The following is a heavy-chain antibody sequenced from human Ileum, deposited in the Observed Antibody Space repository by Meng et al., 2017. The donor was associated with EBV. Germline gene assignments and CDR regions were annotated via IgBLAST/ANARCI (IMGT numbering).Heavy chain of an antibody. J-gene: IGHJ4*02. CDR3: ARGGWSLDY. Sequence: VPLQETATGLVKPSETLSLNCTVSGGSTRSYYWRCISQPPGKGLEWIWYSNYSGRTTYTPSLQSRVTTSAAKNQNQFYLNSSSVTAADTDVYYCARGGWSLDYWGQGTLVTVSS. V-gene: IGHV4-59*08. D-gene: IGHD2-15*01. CDR1: GGSTRSYY. CDR2: SNYSGRT.